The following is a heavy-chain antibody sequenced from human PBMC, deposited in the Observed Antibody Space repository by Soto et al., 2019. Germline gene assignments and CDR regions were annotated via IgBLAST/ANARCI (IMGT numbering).Heavy chain of an antibody. D-gene: IGHD3-10*01. V-gene: IGHV3-23*01. CDR3: ARGITTSGSY. Sequence: PGGSLSLSCAASGFTFSSYAMSWVRQAPGKGLEWVSNVKESGGSKNYADSVKGRFTISRDNAKNSLYLQMNSLRAEDTAVYYCARGITTSGSYWGQGTQVIVSS. J-gene: IGHJ4*02. CDR1: GFTFSSYA. CDR2: VKESGGSK.